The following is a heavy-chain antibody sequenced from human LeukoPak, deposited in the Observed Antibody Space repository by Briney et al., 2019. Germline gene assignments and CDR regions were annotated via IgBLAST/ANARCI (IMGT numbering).Heavy chain of an antibody. CDR3: ATRHLASNWFDP. CDR1: GYTLSELT. J-gene: IGHJ5*02. CDR2: FDPEGGET. Sequence: ASVKVSCKVSGYTLSELTIHWVRQAPGKGLGWMGGFDPEGGETIYARNFRGRVTMTEDTSTDTAYMELRSLTSEDTAVYYCATRHLASNWFDPWGQGTLVTVSS. D-gene: IGHD3-16*01. V-gene: IGHV1-24*01.